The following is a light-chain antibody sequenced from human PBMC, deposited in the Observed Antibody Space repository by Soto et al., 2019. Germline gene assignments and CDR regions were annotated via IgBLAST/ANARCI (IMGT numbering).Light chain of an antibody. V-gene: IGKV1-39*01. CDR3: QQSYGTPLT. CDR1: QSISNY. CDR2: AAS. J-gene: IGKJ4*01. Sequence: DMEMTQSPSSLSASVGDRVTITCRASQSISNYLNWYQHKPGKVPKLLLYAASSLQSGVPTRFSGSGSGTDFTLTINSRQPEDFATYYCQQSYGTPLTFGGGTKIEIK.